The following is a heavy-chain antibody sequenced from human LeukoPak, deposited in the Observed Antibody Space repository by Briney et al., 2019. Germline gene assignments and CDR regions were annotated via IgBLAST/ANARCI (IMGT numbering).Heavy chain of an antibody. CDR3: ARAPRYYDSSGYSRWFDP. CDR2: MNPNSGNT. CDR1: GYTFTSYD. J-gene: IGHJ5*02. D-gene: IGHD3-22*01. V-gene: IGHV1-8*01. Sequence: ASVKVSCKASGYTFTSYDINWVRQATGQELEWMVWMNPNSGNTGYAQKFQGRVTITADESTSTAYMELSSLRSEDTAVYYCARAPRYYDSSGYSRWFDPWGQGTLVTVSS.